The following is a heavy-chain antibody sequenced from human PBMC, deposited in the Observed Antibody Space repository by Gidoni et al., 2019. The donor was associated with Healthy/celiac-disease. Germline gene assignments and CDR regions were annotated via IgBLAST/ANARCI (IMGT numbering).Heavy chain of an antibody. CDR1: GFTFSSYG. J-gene: IGHJ4*02. V-gene: IGHV3-30*18. Sequence: QVKLVESGGSVVQPGRSLRLSCAASGFTFSSYGMHWVRQAPGKGLEWVAVISYDGSNKYYADSVKGRFTISRDNSKNTLYLQMNSLRAEDTAVYYCAKDGYSSGWADYWGQGTLVTVSS. CDR3: AKDGYSSGWADY. CDR2: ISYDGSNK. D-gene: IGHD6-19*01.